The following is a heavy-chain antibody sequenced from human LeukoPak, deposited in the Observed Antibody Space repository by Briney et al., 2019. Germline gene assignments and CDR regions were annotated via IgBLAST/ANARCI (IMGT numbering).Heavy chain of an antibody. Sequence: GGSLRLSCAASGFTFDDYGMSWVRQAPGKGLEWVSGINWNGGSTGYADSVKGRFTISRDNAKNSLYLQMNSLRAEDTAVYYCAKDSASITMIVVVHYWGQGTLVTVPS. CDR1: GFTFDDYG. CDR2: INWNGGST. V-gene: IGHV3-20*04. J-gene: IGHJ4*02. CDR3: AKDSASITMIVVVHY. D-gene: IGHD3-22*01.